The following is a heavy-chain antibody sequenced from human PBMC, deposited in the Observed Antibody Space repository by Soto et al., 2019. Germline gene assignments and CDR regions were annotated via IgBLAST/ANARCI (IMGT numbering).Heavy chain of an antibody. Sequence: QVQLVQSGAEVKKPGSSVKVSCKASGGSFNGYAVSWVRQAPGRGLEWMGGLTPISGAATYAKNFQGRVSITADVSNSTACLDLTSLTTADTAIYFCARHRLFYDSGSHSYVPCSFEYWGQGTLVSVSS. CDR2: LTPISGAA. CDR1: GGSFNGYA. CDR3: ARHRLFYDSGSHSYVPCSFEY. J-gene: IGHJ4*02. D-gene: IGHD1-26*01. V-gene: IGHV1-69*01.